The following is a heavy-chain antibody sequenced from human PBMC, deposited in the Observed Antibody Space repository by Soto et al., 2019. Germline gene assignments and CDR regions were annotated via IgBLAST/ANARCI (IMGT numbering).Heavy chain of an antibody. J-gene: IGHJ4*02. V-gene: IGHV4-34*01. CDR1: GGSFSGYY. Sequence: SETLSLTCAVYGGSFSGYYWSWIRQPPGKGLEWIGEINHSGSTNYNPSLKSRVTISVDTSKNQFSLKLSSVTAADTAVYYCARYSGSYSFDYWGQGTLVPVSS. D-gene: IGHD1-26*01. CDR3: ARYSGSYSFDY. CDR2: INHSGST.